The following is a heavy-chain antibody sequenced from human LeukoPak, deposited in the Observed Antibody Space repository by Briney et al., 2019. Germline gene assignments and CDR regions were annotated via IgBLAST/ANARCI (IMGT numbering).Heavy chain of an antibody. Sequence: GGSLRLSCSVSGFTFSTYGMSWVRHGPGKGLEWVAFISGSGRSSNYADSVKGRFTISRDTSKNTVDLHLSRLRADDTAVYYCARSTGSGILFPNDHWGRGTRVAVSS. V-gene: IGHV3-23*01. D-gene: IGHD3-10*01. J-gene: IGHJ5*02. CDR3: ARSTGSGILFPNDH. CDR2: ISGSGRSS. CDR1: GFTFSTYG.